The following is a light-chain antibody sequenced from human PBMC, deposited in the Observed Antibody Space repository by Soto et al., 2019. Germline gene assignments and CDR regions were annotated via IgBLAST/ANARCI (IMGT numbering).Light chain of an antibody. CDR1: SRDIGAYNS. CDR3: ASYTSSNTLV. V-gene: IGLV2-14*01. J-gene: IGLJ3*02. CDR2: DVS. Sequence: QSALTQPASVSGSPGQSLTISCAGTSRDIGAYNSVSWYQQHPGKAPKVMIVDVSARPSGVSDRFSGSKSDNTASLTISGLRAEDEADYYCASYTSSNTLVFGGGTKLPS.